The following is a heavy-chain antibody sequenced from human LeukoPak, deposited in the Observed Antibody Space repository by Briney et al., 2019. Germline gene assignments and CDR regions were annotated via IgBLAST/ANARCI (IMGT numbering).Heavy chain of an antibody. D-gene: IGHD6-13*01. V-gene: IGHV3-66*01. Sequence: GSLRLSCAASGFTVSSNYMSWVRQAPGKGLEWVSVIYSGGSTYYADSVKGRFTISRDNSKNTLYLQMNSLRAEDTAVYYCARDCRSSSGAFDIWGQGTMVTVSS. CDR3: ARDCRSSSGAFDI. CDR2: IYSGGST. J-gene: IGHJ3*02. CDR1: GFTVSSNY.